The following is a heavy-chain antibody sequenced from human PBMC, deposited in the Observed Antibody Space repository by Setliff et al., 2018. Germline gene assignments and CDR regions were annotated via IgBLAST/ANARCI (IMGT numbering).Heavy chain of an antibody. CDR3: AREVAGTYHYFDP. D-gene: IGHD6-19*01. J-gene: IGHJ5*02. CDR2: IYFSGST. CDR1: GGSFSTYY. V-gene: IGHV4-59*12. Sequence: SETLSLTCAVYGGSFSTYYWSWIRQPPGKGLEWLGYIYFSGSTYYNPSLKSRVTLSLDTSKNQFSLKLNSVTAADTALYFCAREVAGTYHYFDPWGQGTLVTVSS.